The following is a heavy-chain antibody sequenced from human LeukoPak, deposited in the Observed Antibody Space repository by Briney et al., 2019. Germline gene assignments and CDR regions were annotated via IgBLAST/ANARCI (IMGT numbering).Heavy chain of an antibody. Sequence: ASVKVSCKTSVYTFTDYYMHWVRQAPGQGLEWMGRINLRSGVTNYAPKFQRRVTVPRDTSIRPVYMELSRLRSDDTAVYYCRVVTTGDSWGQGTLVTVSS. CDR3: RVVTTGDS. CDR2: INLRSGVT. V-gene: IGHV1-2*06. D-gene: IGHD3-3*01. CDR1: VYTFTDYY. J-gene: IGHJ4*02.